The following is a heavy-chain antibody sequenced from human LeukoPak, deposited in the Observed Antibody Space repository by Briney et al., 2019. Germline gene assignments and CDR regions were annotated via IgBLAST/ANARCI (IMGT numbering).Heavy chain of an antibody. D-gene: IGHD3-22*01. J-gene: IGHJ4*02. CDR1: GFTFSNAW. Sequence: GGSLRLSCAASGFTFSNAWMSWVRQAPGKGLEWVGRIFSKAHGETTDYGAPVKGRFTISRDDSKNTVYLQVNSLKTEDTGMYYCVTYYDGSGDYWGRGTQVTVSS. CDR2: IFSKAHGETT. V-gene: IGHV3-15*01. CDR3: VTYYDGSGDY.